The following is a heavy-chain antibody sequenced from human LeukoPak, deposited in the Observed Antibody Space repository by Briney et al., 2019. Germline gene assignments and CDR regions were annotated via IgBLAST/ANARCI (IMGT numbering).Heavy chain of an antibody. J-gene: IGHJ3*02. CDR1: EFTFSSEW. CDR3: ARDLDI. V-gene: IGHV3-7*03. Sequence: GGSLRLSCAASEFTFSSEWMSWVRQAPGKGLEWVATIKGDGSEKYYVDSVKGRFTVSRDNAKNSLYLQMNSLRAEDTAVYYCARDLDIWGQGTMVTVSS. CDR2: IKGDGSEK.